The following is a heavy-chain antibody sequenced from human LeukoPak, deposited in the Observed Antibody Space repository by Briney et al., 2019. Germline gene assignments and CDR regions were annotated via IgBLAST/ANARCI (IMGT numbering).Heavy chain of an antibody. Sequence: SETLSLTCTVSDGFLSGHYWSWIRQPPGRELESIGFVSYSGSTNYNPSLKGRVTISLDTSKNQFSLKLRSVIAADTALYYCARRFIGPSASWGAFDIWGQGIMVTVSS. CDR3: ARRFIGPSASWGAFDI. D-gene: IGHD3-16*01. V-gene: IGHV4-59*08. CDR1: DGFLSGHY. J-gene: IGHJ3*02. CDR2: VSYSGST.